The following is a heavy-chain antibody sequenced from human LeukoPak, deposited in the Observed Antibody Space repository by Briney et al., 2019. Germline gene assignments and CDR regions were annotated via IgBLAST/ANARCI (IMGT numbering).Heavy chain of an antibody. J-gene: IGHJ6*04. Sequence: GGSLRLSCAASEFTFSSYSMNWVRQAPGKGLEWVSSISGNSRYIYYADSVKGRFTISRDNAKNSLYLQMNSLRAEDTAVYYCAELGITMIGGVWGKGTTVTISS. CDR2: ISGNSRYI. CDR3: AELGITMIGGV. CDR1: EFTFSSYS. D-gene: IGHD3-10*02. V-gene: IGHV3-21*01.